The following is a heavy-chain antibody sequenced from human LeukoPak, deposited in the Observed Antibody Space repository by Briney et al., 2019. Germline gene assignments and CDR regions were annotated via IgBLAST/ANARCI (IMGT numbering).Heavy chain of an antibody. V-gene: IGHV4-34*01. D-gene: IGHD3-22*01. CDR3: ASIRSGTVYDSSGYYPN. J-gene: IGHJ4*02. CDR2: INHSGST. CDR1: GGSFSGYY. Sequence: SETLSLTCAVYGGSFSGYYWSWIRQPPGKGLEWIGEINHSGSTNYNPSLKSRVTISVDTSKNQFSLKLSSVTAADTAVSYCASIRSGTVYDSSGYYPNWGQGTLVTVSS.